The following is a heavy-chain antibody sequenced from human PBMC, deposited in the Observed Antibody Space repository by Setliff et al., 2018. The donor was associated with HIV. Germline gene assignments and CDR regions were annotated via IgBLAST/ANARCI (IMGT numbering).Heavy chain of an antibody. D-gene: IGHD2-21*01. CDR1: GGAFSSYA. CDR2: IISRFGTA. J-gene: IGHJ6*03. CDR3: ARGFYSSDWPPRFYYMDV. V-gene: IGHV1-69*13. Sequence: ASVKVSCKATGGAFSSYAINWVRQAPGQGLEWMGGIISRFGTANYAQSFQDRVTITADESTTTAYMELSSLRSDDTAVYYCARGFYSSDWPPRFYYMDVWGKGTTVTVS.